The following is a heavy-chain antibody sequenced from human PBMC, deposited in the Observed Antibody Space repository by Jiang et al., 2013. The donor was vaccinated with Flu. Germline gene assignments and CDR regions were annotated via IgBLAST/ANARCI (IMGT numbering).Heavy chain of an antibody. CDR2: VYYGGST. CDR3: ARVVLRGADWFDP. V-gene: IGHV4-59*02. Sequence: VQLVESGPGLVKPSETLSLTCTVSGDSVTSYYWTWIRQPPGKGLEWIGHVYYGGSTNYNPSLKSRITMSMDTSKNQLSLNLTSVTAADTAVYFCARVVLRGADWFDPWGQGTLVTVSS. J-gene: IGHJ5*02. D-gene: IGHD1-26*01. CDR1: GDSVTSYY.